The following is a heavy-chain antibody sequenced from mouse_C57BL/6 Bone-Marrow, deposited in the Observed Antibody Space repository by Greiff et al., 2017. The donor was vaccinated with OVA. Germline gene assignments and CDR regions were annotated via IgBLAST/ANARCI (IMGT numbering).Heavy chain of an antibody. D-gene: IGHD1-1*02. CDR2: IRNKANNHAT. V-gene: IGHV6-6*01. CDR1: GFTFSDAW. CDR3: TRPVANYAMDY. Sequence: EVKVVESGGGLVQPGGSMKLSCAASGFTFSDAWMDWVRQSPEKGLEWVAEIRNKANNHATYYAESVKGRFTISRDDSKSSVYLQMNSLRAEDTGIYYCTRPVANYAMDYWGQGTSVTVSS. J-gene: IGHJ4*01.